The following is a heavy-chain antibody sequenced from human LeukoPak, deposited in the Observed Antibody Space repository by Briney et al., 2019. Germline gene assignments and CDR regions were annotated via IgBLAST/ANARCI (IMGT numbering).Heavy chain of an antibody. J-gene: IGHJ5*02. CDR1: GYTFTGYY. CDR2: INPNSGGT. D-gene: IGHD2-2*01. CDR3: AGDEPIIVVVPAVVNWFDP. Sequence: ASVKVSCKASGYTFTGYYMHWVRQAPGQGLEWMGRINPNSGGTNYAQKFQGRVTMTRDTSISTAYMELSRLRSDDTAVYYCAGDEPIIVVVPAVVNWFDPWGQGTLVTVSS. V-gene: IGHV1-2*06.